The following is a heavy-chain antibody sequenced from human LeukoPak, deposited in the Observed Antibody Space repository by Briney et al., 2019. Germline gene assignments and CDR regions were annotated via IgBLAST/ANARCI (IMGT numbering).Heavy chain of an antibody. CDR2: IKPNNGGT. D-gene: IGHD2-2*01. J-gene: IGHJ5*02. CDR1: GYTFTGYY. V-gene: IGHV1-2*02. Sequence: VASVKLSCKASGYTFTGYYMHWVRQAPGQGLEWMGWIKPNNGGTNYAQKFQGRVTMTRDTSISTAYMELSRLRSDDTAVYYCARARGDIVVVPAAIWFDPWGQGTLVTVSS. CDR3: ARARGDIVVVPAAIWFDP.